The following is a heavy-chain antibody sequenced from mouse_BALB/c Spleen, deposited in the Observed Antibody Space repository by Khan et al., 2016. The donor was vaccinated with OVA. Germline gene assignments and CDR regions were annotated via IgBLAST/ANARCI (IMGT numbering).Heavy chain of an antibody. CDR1: GYSITSDYA. CDR2: ISSTGST. V-gene: IGHV3-2*02. Sequence: QRQGSGPGLVKPSQSLSLTCTVPGYSITSDYAWNWIRQFPGNKLEWMGYISSTGSTSYNTSLKSRISITRTTSKNQFFLHLKSGTTEDTATYYCARSLYYSDSDAMDYWGQGTSVTVSS. J-gene: IGHJ4*01. D-gene: IGHD2-12*01. CDR3: ARSLYYSDSDAMDY.